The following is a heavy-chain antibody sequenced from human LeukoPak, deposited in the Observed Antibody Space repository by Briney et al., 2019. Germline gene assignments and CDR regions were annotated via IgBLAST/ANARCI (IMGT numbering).Heavy chain of an antibody. V-gene: IGHV3-15*07. CDR3: TTDRDALRY. CDR1: GFTFSDAW. Sequence: KSGGSLRLSCAASGFTFSDAWMNWVGKAPGKGLEWVGRIKSKTYGGTTDYAAPVKGRFTISRDDSRNTLYLQMDSLKTEDTAVFYCTTDRDALRYWGQGTLVTVSS. CDR2: IKSKTYGGTT. J-gene: IGHJ4*02. D-gene: IGHD2-21*02.